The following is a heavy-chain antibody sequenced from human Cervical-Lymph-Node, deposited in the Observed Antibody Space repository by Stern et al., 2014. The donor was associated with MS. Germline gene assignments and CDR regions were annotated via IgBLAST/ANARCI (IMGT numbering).Heavy chain of an antibody. CDR1: GGSISSSH. CDR3: ASTYNWNNYRYFDP. J-gene: IGHJ5*02. CDR2: IYYSGTT. D-gene: IGHD1/OR15-1a*01. Sequence: QVQLQESGPGLVKPSETLSLTCTVSGGSISSSHWSWIRQPPGKGLEWIGYIYYSGTTSYNPSLKSRVTFSVDTSKNQFSLRLSSVTAADTAVYYCASTYNWNNYRYFDPWGQGTLVTVSS. V-gene: IGHV4-59*01.